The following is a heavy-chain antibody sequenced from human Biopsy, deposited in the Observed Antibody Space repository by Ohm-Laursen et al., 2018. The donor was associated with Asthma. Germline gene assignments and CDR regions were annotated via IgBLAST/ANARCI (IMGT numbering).Heavy chain of an antibody. V-gene: IGHV4-39*01. Sequence: SDTLSLTCIISGGSISSNFYYWGWIRQPPGKGLEWIGNIYKSGQVYYNLSLKSRVTISVDTSKNQFSLKLSSVTAADTAVYFCARRGGVRRYFDYWGQGTLVTVSS. CDR2: IYKSGQV. CDR3: ARRGGVRRYFDY. CDR1: GGSISSNFYY. J-gene: IGHJ4*02. D-gene: IGHD3-16*01.